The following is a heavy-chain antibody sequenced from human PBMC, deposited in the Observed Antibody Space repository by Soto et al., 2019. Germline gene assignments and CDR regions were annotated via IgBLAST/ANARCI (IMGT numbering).Heavy chain of an antibody. CDR3: ARDLNPYFGPGSIHGFFDY. CDR2: INPNGGVT. CDR1: GYAFIDHY. Sequence: QGQLVQSGAEVKKPGASVKVSCKASGYAFIDHYIHWLRQAPGQGLEWMGWINPNGGVTKYSQKFQGRVTMTGDTSISTVYMDMSGLRSDDMTVYYCARDLNPYFGPGSIHGFFDYWGQGTLVTVSS. V-gene: IGHV1-2*02. J-gene: IGHJ4*02. D-gene: IGHD3-10*01.